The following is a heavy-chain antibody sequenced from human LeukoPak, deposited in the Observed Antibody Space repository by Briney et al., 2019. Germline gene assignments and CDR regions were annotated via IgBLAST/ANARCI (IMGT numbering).Heavy chain of an antibody. J-gene: IGHJ3*02. D-gene: IGHD2-21*01. CDR3: AGVVMLVASDAFDI. CDR2: ISYDGSNK. V-gene: IGHV3-30-3*01. CDR1: GFTFSSYA. Sequence: GGSLRLSCAASGFTFSSYAMHWVRQAPGKGLEWVAVISYDGSNKYYADSVKGRFTISRDNSKNTLYLQMNSLRAEDTAVYYCAGVVMLVASDAFDIWGQGTMVTVSS.